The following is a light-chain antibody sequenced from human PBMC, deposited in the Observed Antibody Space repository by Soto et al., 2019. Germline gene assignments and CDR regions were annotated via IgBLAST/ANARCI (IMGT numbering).Light chain of an antibody. CDR2: ATS. Sequence: EIVMKQSPATLSVSPGERATLSCRASQSVSTKVAWYQQKPGQAPRLLIYATSTRATGAPARFSGSGSGTEFTLTISNLQSEDFAVYYCQQYSNWPPITFGQGTRLEIK. CDR3: QQYSNWPPIT. V-gene: IGKV3-15*01. J-gene: IGKJ5*01. CDR1: QSVSTK.